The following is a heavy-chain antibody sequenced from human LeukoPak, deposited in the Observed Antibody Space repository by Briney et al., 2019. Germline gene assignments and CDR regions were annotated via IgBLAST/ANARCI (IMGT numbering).Heavy chain of an antibody. Sequence: GGSLRLSCVACGFTYSRYWVSWVREARGKGGEWVANIKQDGSEKNYVDSVKGRFTISRDNAKNSLYLQMNSLRAEDTAVYYCTRDYRGTFDYWGQGTLVTVSS. CDR1: GFTYSRYW. D-gene: IGHD1-26*01. CDR3: TRDYRGTFDY. V-gene: IGHV3-7*03. J-gene: IGHJ4*02. CDR2: IKQDGSEK.